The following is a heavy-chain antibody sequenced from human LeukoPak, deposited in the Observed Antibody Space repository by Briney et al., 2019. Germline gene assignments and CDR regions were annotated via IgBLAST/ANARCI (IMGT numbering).Heavy chain of an antibody. CDR3: ARDSGLLPIVTYYFDS. J-gene: IGHJ4*02. Sequence: GGSLRLSCAASGFTFSSYAMSWVRQAPGKGLEWVSAISGSSSYMYYADSMRGRFTISRDSAQNSLYLQMNGLKAEDTAVYYCARDSGLLPIVTYYFDSWGQGTLVTVSS. D-gene: IGHD3-22*01. CDR2: ISGSSSYM. CDR1: GFTFSSYA. V-gene: IGHV3-21*01.